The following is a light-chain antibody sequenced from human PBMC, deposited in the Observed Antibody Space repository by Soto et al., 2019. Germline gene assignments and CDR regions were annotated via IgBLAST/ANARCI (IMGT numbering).Light chain of an antibody. CDR2: GAS. J-gene: IGKJ1*01. CDR1: QSVSSN. CDR3: QQYNNWWT. Sequence: GLTQSPGTVSVSPAERATLSCRASQSVSSNLAWYQQKPGQAPRLLIYGASTRATGIPARFSGSGSGTEFTLTISSLQSEDFAVYYCQQYNNWWTFGQGAKVDIK. V-gene: IGKV3-15*01.